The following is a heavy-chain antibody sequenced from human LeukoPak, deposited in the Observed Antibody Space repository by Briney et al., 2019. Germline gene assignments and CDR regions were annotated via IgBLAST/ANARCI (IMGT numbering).Heavy chain of an antibody. CDR2: IKSKTDGGTT. V-gene: IGHV3-15*01. Sequence: PGGSLRLSCAASGFTFSNAWLSWVRQPPGKGREWVGCIKSKTDGGTTDYAAPVKGRFTISRDDSKNTLYLQMNSLKTEDTAVYYCTIERAAAGTIDYWAQGTVVSVP. D-gene: IGHD6-13*01. CDR1: GFTFSNAW. J-gene: IGHJ4*02. CDR3: TIERAAAGTIDY.